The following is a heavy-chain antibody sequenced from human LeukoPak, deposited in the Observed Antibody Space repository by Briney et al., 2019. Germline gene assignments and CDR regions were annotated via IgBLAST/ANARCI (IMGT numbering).Heavy chain of an antibody. Sequence: GASVKVSCKASGYTFTGYYMHWVRQAPGQGLEWMGWINPNSGGTNYAQKFQGRVTMTRDTSIRTVYMELSRLRSDDTAVYYCARVRPTLYGSAGIEAYTYYFDYWGQGTLVTVSS. J-gene: IGHJ4*02. CDR3: ARVRPTLYGSAGIEAYTYYFDY. D-gene: IGHD3-10*01. V-gene: IGHV1-2*02. CDR2: INPNSGGT. CDR1: GYTFTGYY.